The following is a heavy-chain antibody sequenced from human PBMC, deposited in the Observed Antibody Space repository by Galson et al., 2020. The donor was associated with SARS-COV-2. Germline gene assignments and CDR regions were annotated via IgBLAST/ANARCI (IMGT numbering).Heavy chain of an antibody. Sequence: ASVKVSCKASGYTFTGYYLHWVRQAPGQGLEWMGWINPNSGGTNYPQKFQGRVTMTGDTSISTAYMELSSLRSDDTAVYFCARSCSSTTCFQTDGMDVWGQGTTVTVSS. CDR3: ARSCSSTTCFQTDGMDV. J-gene: IGHJ6*02. D-gene: IGHD2-2*01. CDR2: INPNSGGT. V-gene: IGHV1-2*02. CDR1: GYTFTGYY.